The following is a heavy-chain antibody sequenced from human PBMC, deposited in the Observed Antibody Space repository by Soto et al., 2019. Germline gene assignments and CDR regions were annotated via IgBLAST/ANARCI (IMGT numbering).Heavy chain of an antibody. CDR1: GGSISSYY. CDR2: IYYSGST. CDR3: ARLVWSYGTWFDP. D-gene: IGHD5-18*01. Sequence: SETLSLTCTVSGGSISSYYCSWIRQPPGKGLEWIGCIYYSGSTNYNPSLKSRVTISVDTSKNQFSLKLSSVTAADTAVYYCARLVWSYGTWFDPWGQGTLVTVSS. J-gene: IGHJ5*02. V-gene: IGHV4-59*08.